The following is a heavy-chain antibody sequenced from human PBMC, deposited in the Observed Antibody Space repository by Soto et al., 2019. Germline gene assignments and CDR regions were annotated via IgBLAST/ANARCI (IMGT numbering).Heavy chain of an antibody. V-gene: IGHV4-39*07. CDR1: GGSISSSTYN. J-gene: IGHJ4*02. Sequence: SETLSLTCTVSGGSISSSTYNWDWIRQPPGKGLEWIESIYYSGSTYYNPSLKSRVTMSVDTPKNQFSLKLSSVTAADTAVYYCARDYYYDSSAYRYYFDYWGQGTLVTVSS. CDR2: IYYSGST. D-gene: IGHD3-22*01. CDR3: ARDYYYDSSAYRYYFDY.